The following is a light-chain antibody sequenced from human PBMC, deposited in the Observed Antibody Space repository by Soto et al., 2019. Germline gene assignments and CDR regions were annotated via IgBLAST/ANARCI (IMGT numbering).Light chain of an antibody. Sequence: QSVLTQPPSASGTPGQRVTISCSGSSSNIGSNTVNWYQQLPGTAPKLLIYSNNQRPSGVPDRFSGSKSGTSASLAISGLQSYDEADYYCAAWDDRLNGPVFGGGTQLTVL. V-gene: IGLV1-44*01. CDR3: AAWDDRLNGPV. J-gene: IGLJ7*01. CDR2: SNN. CDR1: SSNIGSNT.